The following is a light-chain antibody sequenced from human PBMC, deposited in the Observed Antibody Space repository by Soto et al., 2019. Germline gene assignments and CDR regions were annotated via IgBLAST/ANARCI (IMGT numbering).Light chain of an antibody. CDR2: GAS. J-gene: IGKJ5*01. CDR1: RMVRRN. CDR3: QQYNNWPPIT. V-gene: IGKV3-15*01. Sequence: EIVMTQSPCSLSVSPWERATLSWRSSRMVRRNLALYQQKPGQATRLLIYGASTRATGIPARFSGSGSGTEFPLTISSLQSEDFAVYYCQQYNNWPPITFGQGTRLEIK.